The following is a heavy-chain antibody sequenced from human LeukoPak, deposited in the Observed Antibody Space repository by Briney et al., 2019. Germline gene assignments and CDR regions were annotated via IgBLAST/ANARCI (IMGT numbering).Heavy chain of an antibody. D-gene: IGHD3-16*01. Sequence: ASVTVSCKSSGYTFTSYDSNWVRQATGQGLAGMGWTNPNSGYTGYAQKFQGRVTITRNTSIRTVYMELSSLRSEDTAVYYCASSPGSGYGYWGQGTLVTVSS. V-gene: IGHV1-8*03. CDR3: ASSPGSGYGY. J-gene: IGHJ4*02. CDR1: GYTFTSYD. CDR2: TNPNSGYT.